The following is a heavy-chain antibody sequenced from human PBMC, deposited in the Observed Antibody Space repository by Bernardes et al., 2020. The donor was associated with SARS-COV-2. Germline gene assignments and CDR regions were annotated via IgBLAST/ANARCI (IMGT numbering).Heavy chain of an antibody. CDR2: IKRDGSET. CDR1: GFVFSDYC. Sequence: GGSLRLFCAGSGFVFSDYCMAWVRQAPGKGLEWVANIKRDGSETYYVDSVKGRFTISRDNAKNLVFLQMNSLRAEDTAIFYCARSAGMDVWGQGTMVTVSS. V-gene: IGHV3-7*03. CDR3: ARSAGMDV. J-gene: IGHJ6*02.